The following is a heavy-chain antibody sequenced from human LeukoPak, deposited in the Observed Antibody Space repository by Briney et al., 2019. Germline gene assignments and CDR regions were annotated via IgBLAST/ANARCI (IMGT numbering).Heavy chain of an antibody. CDR1: GFTFSRYW. CDR2: IKQDGSEK. Sequence: PGGSLRLSCTVSGFTFSRYWMSWVRQAPGKGLEWVANIKQDGSEKHYVDSVKGRFTITRDNAKNSLYLQMNSLRAEDTAVYYCARDKLRRWWTDWGQGTLVAVSS. D-gene: IGHD4-23*01. V-gene: IGHV3-7*03. J-gene: IGHJ4*02. CDR3: ARDKLRRWWTD.